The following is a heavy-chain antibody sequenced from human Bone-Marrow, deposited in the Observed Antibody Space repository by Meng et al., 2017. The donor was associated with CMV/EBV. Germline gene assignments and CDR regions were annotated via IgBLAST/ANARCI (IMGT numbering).Heavy chain of an antibody. J-gene: IGHJ6*02. D-gene: IGHD1-26*01. CDR2: IIPILGIA. CDR3: ASPNSGSYNYYGMDV. Sequence: SVKVSCKASGGTFSSYTISWVRQAPGQGLEWMGRIIPILGIANYAQKFQGRVTITADKSTSTAYMELSRLRSDDAAVYYCASPNSGSYNYYGMDVWGQGTTVTVSS. V-gene: IGHV1-69*02. CDR1: GGTFSSYT.